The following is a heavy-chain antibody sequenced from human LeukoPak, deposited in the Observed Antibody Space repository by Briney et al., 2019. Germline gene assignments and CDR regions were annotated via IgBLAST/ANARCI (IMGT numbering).Heavy chain of an antibody. CDR2: INPNSGGT. V-gene: IGHV1-2*02. J-gene: IGHJ3*02. Sequence: ASVKVSCKASGYTFTGYYMHWVRKAPGQGLEWMGWINPNSGGTNYAQKFQGRVTMTRETSISTAYMELSRLRSDDTAVYYCARAYYGDYVRNAFDIWGQGTMVTVSS. D-gene: IGHD4-17*01. CDR3: ARAYYGDYVRNAFDI. CDR1: GYTFTGYY.